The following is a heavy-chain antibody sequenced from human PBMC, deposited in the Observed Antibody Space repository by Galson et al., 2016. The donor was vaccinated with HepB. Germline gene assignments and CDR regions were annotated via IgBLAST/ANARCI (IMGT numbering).Heavy chain of an antibody. Sequence: SCKASGYTFTSYQMHWVRQAPGQGLEWMGIINPTGGSTIYAEKFQGRLTMTRDKSTSTFYMDLSSLRSEDTAMYYCARDSDTTGDFWGQGTLVTVSS. CDR3: ARDSDTTGDF. J-gene: IGHJ4*02. V-gene: IGHV1-46*01. D-gene: IGHD1-1*01. CDR2: INPTGGST. CDR1: GYTFTSYQ.